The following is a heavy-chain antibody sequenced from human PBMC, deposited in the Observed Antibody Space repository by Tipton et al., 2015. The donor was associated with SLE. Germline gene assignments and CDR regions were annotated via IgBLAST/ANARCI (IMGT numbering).Heavy chain of an antibody. CDR2: ISGSGGST. CDR1: GFTFDDYA. CDR3: AKGRGGSSWFYNYDMDV. J-gene: IGHJ6*02. V-gene: IGHV3-23*01. Sequence: SLRLSCAASGFTFDDYAMHWVRQGPGKGLEWVSSISGSGGSTYYVDSVRGRFATSRDNSNNTLYLEMNSLRVDDTAVYYCAKGRGGSSWFYNYDMDVWGQGTTVTVSS. D-gene: IGHD6-13*01.